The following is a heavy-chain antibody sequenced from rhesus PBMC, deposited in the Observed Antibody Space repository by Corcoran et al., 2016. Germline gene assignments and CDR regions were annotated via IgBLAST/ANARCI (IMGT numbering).Heavy chain of an antibody. D-gene: IGHD4-23*01. V-gene: IGHV4S12*01. Sequence: QVKLQESGPGLVKPLETLSLTCAVSGGSISGGYYYWSWIRQPPGKGLGWIGGITRSIGTTYYHPSLKSRVTISKDTSKNQFSLKLSSVTAADTAVYYCARLAVTTCFDYWGQGVLVTVSS. CDR2: ITRSIGTT. J-gene: IGHJ4*01. CDR1: GGSISGGYYY. CDR3: ARLAVTTCFDY.